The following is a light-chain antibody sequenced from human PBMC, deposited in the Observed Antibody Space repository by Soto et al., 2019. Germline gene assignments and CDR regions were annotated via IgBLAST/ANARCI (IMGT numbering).Light chain of an antibody. CDR2: EVS. V-gene: IGLV2-14*01. CDR3: SSYTSTNTPWV. CDR1: NSDIGTYNY. J-gene: IGLJ3*02. Sequence: QSALTQPASVSGSPGQSITISCTGTNSDIGTYNYVSWYQQHPGKAPKLMIYEVSNRPSGVSNRFSGSKSGNTASLTISGLQAEDEADYYCSSYTSTNTPWVFGGGTKVTVL.